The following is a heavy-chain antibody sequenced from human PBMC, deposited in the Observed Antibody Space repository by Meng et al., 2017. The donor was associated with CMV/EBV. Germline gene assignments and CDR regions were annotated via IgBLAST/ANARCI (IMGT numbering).Heavy chain of an antibody. CDR3: AREGLWSSSSYYYGMDV. CDR2: ISSSGSTI. D-gene: IGHD6-6*01. CDR1: GFTFSSYE. V-gene: IGHV3-48*03. Sequence: GGSLRLSCAASGFTFSSYEMNWVRQAPGKGLGGVSYISSSGSTIYYADSVKGRFTISRDNAKNSLYLQMNSLRAEDTAVYYCAREGLWSSSSYYYGMDVWGQGTTVTVSS. J-gene: IGHJ6*02.